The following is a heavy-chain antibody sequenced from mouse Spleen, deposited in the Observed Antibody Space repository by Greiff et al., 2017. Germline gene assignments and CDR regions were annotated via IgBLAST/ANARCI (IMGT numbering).Heavy chain of an antibody. CDR2: ISNGGGST. Sequence: EVKLVESGGGLVQPGGSLKLSCATSGFTFSDYYMYWVRQTPEKRLEWVAYISNGGGSTYYPDTVKGRFTISRDNAKNTLYLQMSRLKSEDTAMYYCARHNWDGVDYWGQGTTLTVSS. CDR1: GFTFSDYY. CDR3: ARHNWDGVDY. V-gene: IGHV5-12*02. D-gene: IGHD4-1*01. J-gene: IGHJ2*01.